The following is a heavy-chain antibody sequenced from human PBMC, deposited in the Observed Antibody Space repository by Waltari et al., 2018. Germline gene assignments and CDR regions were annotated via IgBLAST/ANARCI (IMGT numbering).Heavy chain of an antibody. Sequence: QVQLQESGPGLVKPSQTLSLTCTVSGISISSASYYWSWIRQSAGKGLEWIGYIYTSGSTNYNPSRKSRVTISVDTSKNQFSLKLSSVTAADTAVYYCARGDQWRVGSQGLDVADIWGQGTMVTVSS. J-gene: IGHJ3*02. CDR3: ARGDQWRVGSQGLDVADI. CDR1: GISISSASYY. D-gene: IGHD6-19*01. V-gene: IGHV4-61*09. CDR2: IYTSGST.